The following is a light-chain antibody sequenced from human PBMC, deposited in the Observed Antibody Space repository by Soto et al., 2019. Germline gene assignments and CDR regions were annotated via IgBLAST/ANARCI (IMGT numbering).Light chain of an antibody. CDR2: DAS. V-gene: IGKV1-5*01. CDR3: QQYNSYSPQT. CDR1: QSISSW. J-gene: IGKJ1*01. Sequence: QMTQSPSTLSASVGDRVTITCRASQSISSWLAWYQQKPGKAPKLLIYDASSLESGVPSRFSGSGSGTEFTLTISSLQPDDFATYYCQQYNSYSPQTFGQGTKVDIK.